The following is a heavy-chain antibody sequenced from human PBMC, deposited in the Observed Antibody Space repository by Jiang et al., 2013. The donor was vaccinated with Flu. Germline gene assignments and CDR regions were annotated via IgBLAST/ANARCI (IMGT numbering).Heavy chain of an antibody. CDR2: IYYSGST. J-gene: IGHJ6*02. D-gene: IGHD6-13*01. Sequence: SLTCTVSGGSISSYYWSWIRQPPGKGLEWIGYIYYSGSTNYNPSLKSRVTISVDTSKNQFSLKLSSVTAADTAVYYCARSSDSSSWYFLGYYYGMDVWGQGTTVTVSS. CDR1: GGSISSYY. V-gene: IGHV4-59*01. CDR3: ARSSDSSSWYFLGYYYGMDV.